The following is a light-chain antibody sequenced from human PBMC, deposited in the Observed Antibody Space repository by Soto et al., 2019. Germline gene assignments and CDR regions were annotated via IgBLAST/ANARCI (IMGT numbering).Light chain of an antibody. CDR3: SSYTSSSTLV. Sequence: QSALTQPASVSGSPGQSITISCTGTSSDVGGYNYVSWYQQHPGKAPKLMIYDVSNRPSGVSNRFSGSKSGNTASLTISGFQAEDGAEYYCSSYTSSSTLVFGTGNKVSVL. CDR1: SSDVGGYNY. V-gene: IGLV2-14*01. J-gene: IGLJ1*01. CDR2: DVS.